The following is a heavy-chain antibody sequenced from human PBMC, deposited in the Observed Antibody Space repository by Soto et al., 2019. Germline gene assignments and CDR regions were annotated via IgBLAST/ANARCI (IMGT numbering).Heavy chain of an antibody. CDR1: GGSISGYY. J-gene: IGHJ6*02. CDR2: IYNSGST. V-gene: IGHV4-4*08. Sequence: PSETLSLTCTVPGGSISGYYWIWMRQPPGKGLEWIGYIYNSGSTNYNPALKSRVTISVDTSKNQFSLKLSSVTAADTAVYYCARDLWGYCGTDCYPLDVWGQGTTVTVSS. CDR3: ARDLWGYCGTDCYPLDV. D-gene: IGHD2-21*02.